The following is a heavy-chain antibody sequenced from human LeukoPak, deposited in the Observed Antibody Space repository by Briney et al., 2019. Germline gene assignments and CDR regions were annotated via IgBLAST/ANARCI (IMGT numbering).Heavy chain of an antibody. CDR2: ISAYNGNT. D-gene: IGHD6-13*01. J-gene: IGHJ5*02. CDR1: GYTFTSYG. V-gene: IGHV1-18*01. Sequence: ASVKVSCKASGYTFTSYGISWVRQAPGQGLEWMGWISAYNGNTNYAQKLQGRVTMTTDTSTSTAYMELRSLRSDDTAVYYCARMPDAAGTKESDNWFDPWGQGTLVTVSS. CDR3: ARMPDAAGTKESDNWFDP.